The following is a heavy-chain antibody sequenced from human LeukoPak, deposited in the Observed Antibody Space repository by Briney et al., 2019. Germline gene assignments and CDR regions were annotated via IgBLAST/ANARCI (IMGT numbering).Heavy chain of an antibody. J-gene: IGHJ3*02. D-gene: IGHD5-18*01. Sequence: GGSLRLSCAASGFTFSSYGMHWVRQAPGKGLEWVACIRYDGSNKYYADSVKGRFTISRDNSKNTLYLQMNSLRAEDTAVYYCAKDPRGYSYGPGAFDIWGQGTMVTVSS. CDR2: IRYDGSNK. CDR1: GFTFSSYG. CDR3: AKDPRGYSYGPGAFDI. V-gene: IGHV3-30*02.